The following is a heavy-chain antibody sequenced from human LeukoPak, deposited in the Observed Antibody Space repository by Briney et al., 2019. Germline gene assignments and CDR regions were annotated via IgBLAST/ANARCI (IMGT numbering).Heavy chain of an antibody. V-gene: IGHV1-46*01. CDR2: INPSGGST. CDR1: GYTFTIYY. Sequence: ASVTVSCTASGYTFTIYYMHWVRQAPGQGLEWMGIINPSGGSTSYAQKFQGRVTMTRDTSTSTVYMELSSLRSEDTAVYYCITAVAGNWGQGTLVTVSS. D-gene: IGHD6-19*01. CDR3: ITAVAGN. J-gene: IGHJ4*02.